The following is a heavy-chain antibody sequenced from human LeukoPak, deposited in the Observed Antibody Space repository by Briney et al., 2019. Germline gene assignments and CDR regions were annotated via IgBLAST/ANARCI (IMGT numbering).Heavy chain of an antibody. CDR3: ARDLWNFYDSSGYYRDFDS. CDR1: TSR. J-gene: IGHJ5*01. CDR2: ISTYEGDT. V-gene: IGHV1-18*01. D-gene: IGHD3-22*01. Sequence: ASVKVSCKATSRISWVRQAPGQGLAWMGWISTYEGDTYYAQKFHGRVTVTTDTSTSTVYMELRNLRSDDTAVYYCARDLWNFYDSSGYYRDFDSWGQGTLVTVSS.